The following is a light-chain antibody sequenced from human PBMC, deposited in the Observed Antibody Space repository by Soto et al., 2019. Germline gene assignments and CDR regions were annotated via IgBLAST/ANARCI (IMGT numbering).Light chain of an antibody. J-gene: IGLJ3*02. CDR1: RSNIGSNT. CDR3: AAWDDSLSGPV. Sequence: QSVLTQPPSASGAPGQRVTIACSGSRSNIGSNTVTWYQHLPGAAPKLLVYNNNQRPSGVPDRFSGSKSDTSASLAISGLQFEDEAVYYCAAWDDSLSGPVFGGGTKLTVL. V-gene: IGLV1-44*01. CDR2: NNN.